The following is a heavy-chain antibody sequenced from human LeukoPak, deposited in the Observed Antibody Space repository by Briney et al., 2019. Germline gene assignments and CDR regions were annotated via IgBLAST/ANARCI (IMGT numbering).Heavy chain of an antibody. CDR3: ARDSTSWSVDY. J-gene: IGHJ4*02. V-gene: IGHV3-21*01. CDR2: ISSSSSLI. D-gene: IGHD6-6*01. CDR1: GFTFSNYS. Sequence: GGSLRLSCAASGFTFSNYSVNWVRQAPGKGLEWVSSISSSSSLIYYADSVKGRFTISRDNAKNSLYLQMNSLRAEDTAVYYCARDSTSWSVDYWGLGTLVTVSS.